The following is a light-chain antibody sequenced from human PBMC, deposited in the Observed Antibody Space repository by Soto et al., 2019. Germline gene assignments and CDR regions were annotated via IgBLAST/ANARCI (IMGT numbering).Light chain of an antibody. CDR1: SSDVGDYKY. CDR3: TSYVGSDIWV. V-gene: IGLV2-8*01. Sequence: QSVLTQPPSASGSPGQSVTISCTGTSSDVGDYKYVSWYQQYPGKAPKLMIYEVSKRPSGVPDRFSGSKSGNTASLTVSGLQAEDEADYYCTSYVGSDIWVFGGGTQLTVL. CDR2: EVS. J-gene: IGLJ3*02.